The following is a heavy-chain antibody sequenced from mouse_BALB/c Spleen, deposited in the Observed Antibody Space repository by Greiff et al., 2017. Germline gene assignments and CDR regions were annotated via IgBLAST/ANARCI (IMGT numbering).Heavy chain of an antibody. D-gene: IGHD4-1*01. CDR2: ISYDGSN. V-gene: IGHV3-6*02. J-gene: IGHJ4*01. CDR3: ARTGTVYAMDY. Sequence: EVKLVESGPGLVKPSQSLSLTCSVTGYSITSGYYWNWIRQFPGNKLEWMGYISYDGSNNYNPSLKNRISITRDTSKNQFFLKLNSVTTEDTATYYCARTGTVYAMDYWGQGTSVTVSS. CDR1: GYSITSGYY.